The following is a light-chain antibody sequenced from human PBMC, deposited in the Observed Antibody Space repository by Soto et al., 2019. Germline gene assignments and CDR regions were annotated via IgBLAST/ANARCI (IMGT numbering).Light chain of an antibody. CDR1: SSDVGGYNY. CDR3: SSHASSSTLV. Sequence: QSALTQPASVSGSPGQSITISCTGTSSDVGGYNYVSWYQHLPGKAPKLIIYYVSNRPSGVSDRFSGSKSGNTASLTISGLQAEDEADYYCSSHASSSTLVFGLGTKLTVL. V-gene: IGLV2-14*01. CDR2: YVS. J-gene: IGLJ1*01.